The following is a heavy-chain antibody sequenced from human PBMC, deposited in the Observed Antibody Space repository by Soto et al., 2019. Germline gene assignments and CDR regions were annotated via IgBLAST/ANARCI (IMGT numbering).Heavy chain of an antibody. CDR3: TTDSLRDYVWGSYRTNFDY. D-gene: IGHD3-16*02. Sequence: EVQLVESGGGLVKPGGSLRLSCAASGFTFSNAWMNWVRQAPGKGLEWVDRIKSKTDGGTTDYAAPVKGRFTISRDDSKNTLYLQMNSLKTEDTAVYYCTTDSLRDYVWGSYRTNFDYWGQGTLVTVSS. J-gene: IGHJ4*02. CDR1: GFTFSNAW. V-gene: IGHV3-15*07. CDR2: IKSKTDGGTT.